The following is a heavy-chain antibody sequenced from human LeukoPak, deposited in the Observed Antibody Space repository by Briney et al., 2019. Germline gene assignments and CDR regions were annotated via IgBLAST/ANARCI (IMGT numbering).Heavy chain of an antibody. CDR1: GFSLSTSGVG. J-gene: IGHJ5*02. V-gene: IGHV4-61*08. CDR2: IYYSGST. Sequence: SGPTLVKPTQTLTLTCTFSGFSLSTSGVGVGWIRQPPGKGLEWIGYIYYSGSTNYNPSLKSRVTISVDTSKNQFSLKLSSVTAADTAVYYCARHGTSGTNLNWFDPWGQGTLVTVSS. CDR3: ARHGTSGTNLNWFDP. D-gene: IGHD1-1*01.